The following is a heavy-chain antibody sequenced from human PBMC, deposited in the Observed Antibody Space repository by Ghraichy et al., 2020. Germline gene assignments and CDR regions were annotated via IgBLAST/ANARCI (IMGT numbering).Heavy chain of an antibody. CDR2: IYHSGST. Sequence: SETLSLTCAVSGGSISSSNWWSWVRQPPGKGLEWIGEIYHSGSTNYNPSLKSRVTISVDKSKNQFSLKLSSVTAADTAVYYCARGFLVPAAGANWFDPWGQGTLVTVSS. D-gene: IGHD2-2*01. J-gene: IGHJ5*02. CDR3: ARGFLVPAAGANWFDP. CDR1: GGSISSSNW. V-gene: IGHV4-4*02.